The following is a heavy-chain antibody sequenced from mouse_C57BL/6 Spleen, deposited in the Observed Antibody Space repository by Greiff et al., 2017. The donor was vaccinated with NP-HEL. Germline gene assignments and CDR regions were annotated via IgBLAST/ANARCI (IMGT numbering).Heavy chain of an antibody. CDR1: GYTFTSYW. CDR3: AKGNNPGYWYFDV. J-gene: IGHJ1*03. CDR2: INPSNGGT. Sequence: VQLQQSGTELVKPGASVKLSCKASGYTFTSYWMHWVKQRPGQGLEWIGNINPSNGGTNYTEKFKSKATLTVDKSSSTAYMQLSSLTSEDSSVYYGAKGNNPGYWYFDVWGTGTTVTVSS. D-gene: IGHD1-3*01. V-gene: IGHV1-53*01.